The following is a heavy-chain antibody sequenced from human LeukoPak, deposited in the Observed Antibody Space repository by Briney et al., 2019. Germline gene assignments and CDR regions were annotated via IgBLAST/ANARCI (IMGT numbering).Heavy chain of an antibody. Sequence: SETLSLTCAVSGYSISSGYYWDWIRQSPGKGLEWIGSIYRSGSTYYTPSLKSRVTISVDTSKNQFSLKLSSVTATDTAVYYCARSPPVRGLPNWYFDLWGRGPVVTVSS. V-gene: IGHV4-38-2*01. CDR2: IYRSGST. CDR3: ARSPPVRGLPNWYFDL. D-gene: IGHD1-26*01. J-gene: IGHJ2*01. CDR1: GYSISSGYY.